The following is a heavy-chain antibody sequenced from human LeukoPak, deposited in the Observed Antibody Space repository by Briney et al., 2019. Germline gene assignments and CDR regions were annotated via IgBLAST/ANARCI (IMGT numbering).Heavy chain of an antibody. CDR2: IYHSGRT. J-gene: IGHJ4*02. V-gene: IGHV4-38-2*02. CDR3: ARLSLPATRFDY. Sequence: SETLSLTCTVSGYSISSGYYWGWIRQPPGKGLEWIGSIYHSGRTFYNPSLKSRVTISVDTSKNQFSLKLTSVTTADPAAYYSARLSLPATRFDYWGQGTLVTVSS. D-gene: IGHD5-24*01. CDR1: GYSISSGYY.